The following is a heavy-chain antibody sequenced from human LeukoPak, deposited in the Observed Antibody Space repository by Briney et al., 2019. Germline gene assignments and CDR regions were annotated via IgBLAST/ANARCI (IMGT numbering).Heavy chain of an antibody. Sequence: GGSLRLSCAASGFTFSAYSMNWVRQAPGKGLEWVSSITSGDFVYFADSLKGRFTISRDNGKSSLYLQMNSLRAEDTAVYYCARGGFNMVRGVIIPSNSYFYYMDIWGKGTTVTVS. CDR3: ARGGFNMVRGVIIPSNSYFYYMDI. V-gene: IGHV3-69-1*01. D-gene: IGHD3-10*01. J-gene: IGHJ6*03. CDR2: ITSGDFV. CDR1: GFTFSAYS.